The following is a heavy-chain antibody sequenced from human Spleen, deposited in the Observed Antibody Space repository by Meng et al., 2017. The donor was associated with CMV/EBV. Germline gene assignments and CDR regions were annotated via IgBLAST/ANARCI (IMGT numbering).Heavy chain of an antibody. V-gene: IGHV1-18*04. CDR2: ISAYNGNT. D-gene: IGHD5-18*01. CDR3: AREGVERDTAMGFYYGMDV. CDR1: SYPLTGYY. Sequence: SVKVFCQASSYPLTGYYMHWVRQAPGKGLEMMGWISAYNGNTNHAQKLQGRVTMTTDTSTSTAYMELRSLRSDDTAVYYCAREGVERDTAMGFYYGMDVWGQGTTVTVSS. J-gene: IGHJ6*02.